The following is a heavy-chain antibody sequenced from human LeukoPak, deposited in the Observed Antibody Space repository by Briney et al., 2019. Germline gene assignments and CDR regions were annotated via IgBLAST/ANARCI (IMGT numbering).Heavy chain of an antibody. Sequence: GGSLRLSCAASGFTLSSYAMSWVRQAPGKGLEWVSAISGSGGSTYYADSVKGRFTISRDNSKNTLYLRMNSLRAEDTAVYYCAKTGNWNYIPRDYWGQGTLVTVSS. CDR1: GFTLSSYA. CDR3: AKTGNWNYIPRDY. J-gene: IGHJ4*02. V-gene: IGHV3-23*01. CDR2: ISGSGGST. D-gene: IGHD1-7*01.